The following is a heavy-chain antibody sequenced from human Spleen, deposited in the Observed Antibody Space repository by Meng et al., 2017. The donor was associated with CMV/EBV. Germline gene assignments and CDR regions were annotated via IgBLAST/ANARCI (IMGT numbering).Heavy chain of an antibody. J-gene: IGHJ4*02. V-gene: IGHV4-30-4*02. Sequence: VRLPGTCQALVQPSDTLAPTGTVSGGSVSRYDWNWSRQRLGKGLECIGYIYDSVSPYYNPSRKSIVTKTLDTAKFLFTLKLSSVTAAATYLYKCTRIFGEVDYWGQGTLVTVSS. D-gene: IGHD3-9*01. CDR2: IYDSVSP. CDR3: TRIFGEVDY. CDR1: GGSVSRYD.